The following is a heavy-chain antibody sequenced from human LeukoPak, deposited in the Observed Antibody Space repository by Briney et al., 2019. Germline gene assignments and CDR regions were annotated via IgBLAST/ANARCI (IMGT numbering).Heavy chain of an antibody. CDR2: MNPNSGNT. J-gene: IGHJ4*02. CDR1: GGTFSSYA. CDR3: ARGSRSGDY. D-gene: IGHD3-10*01. V-gene: IGHV1-8*02. Sequence: VASVKVSCKAFGGTFSSYAISWVRQATGQGLEWMGWMNPNSGNTGYAQKFQGRVTMTRNISTSTAYMELSSLRSEDTAVYYCARGSRSGDYWGQGTQVTVSS.